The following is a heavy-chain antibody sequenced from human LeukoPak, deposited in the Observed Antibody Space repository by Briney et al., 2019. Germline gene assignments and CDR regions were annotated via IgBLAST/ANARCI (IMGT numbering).Heavy chain of an antibody. J-gene: IGHJ4*02. CDR1: GFSLSTSGVG. CDR2: NYWNDDK. V-gene: IGHV2-5*01. Sequence: KESGPTLVKPTQTLTLTCTFSGFSLSTSGVGVGWIRQPPGKALEWLALNYWNDDKRYSPSLKSRLTITKDTSKNQVVLTMTNMDPVDTATYYCARISRGVPSRIGVKEEQWLVLRLYYFDYWGQGTLVTVSS. CDR3: ARISRGVPSRIGVKEEQWLVLRLYYFDY. D-gene: IGHD6-19*01.